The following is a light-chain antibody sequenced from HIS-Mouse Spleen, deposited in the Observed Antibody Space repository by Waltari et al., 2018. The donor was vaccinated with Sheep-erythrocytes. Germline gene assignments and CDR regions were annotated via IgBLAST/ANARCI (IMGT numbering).Light chain of an antibody. CDR1: SSNIGNNT. CDR2: SNN. V-gene: IGLV1-44*01. J-gene: IGLJ1*01. Sequence: QSVLTQPPSASGTPGPRVTIPCSGSSSNIGNNTVNWYQQRPGTAPKLLIYSNNQRPSGVPDRFSGSKSGTSASLAISGLQSEDEADYYCAAWDDSLNGYVFGTGTKVTVL. CDR3: AAWDDSLNGYV.